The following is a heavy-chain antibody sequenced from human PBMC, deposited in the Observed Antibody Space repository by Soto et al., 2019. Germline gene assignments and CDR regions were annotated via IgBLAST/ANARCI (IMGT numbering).Heavy chain of an antibody. D-gene: IGHD3-3*01. Sequence: RGSLRLSCAASGFTFSSYAMSWVRQAPGKGLEWVSAISGSGGSTYYADSVKGRFTISRDNSKNTLYLQMNSLRAEDTAVYYCAIPAYYDFWSGLGEFPYYYYYMDVWGKGTTVTVSS. CDR1: GFTFSSYA. CDR2: ISGSGGST. CDR3: AIPAYYDFWSGLGEFPYYYYYMDV. V-gene: IGHV3-23*01. J-gene: IGHJ6*03.